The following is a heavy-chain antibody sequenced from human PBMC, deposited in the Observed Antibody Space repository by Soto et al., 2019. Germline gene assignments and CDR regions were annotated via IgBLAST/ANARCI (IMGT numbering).Heavy chain of an antibody. Sequence: QVQLQEAGPGQVKPSETLSLTCSVSGDSVSRSANYWAWVRQPPGKGLEWIGSVYSRANTYFNPSLSSRVSMSVDTSKNQFSLTLTSVTAADTAVYFCAKHPYTPLVKPYWYFDLWGRGTLVTVSS. CDR2: VYSRANT. J-gene: IGHJ2*01. CDR3: AKHPYTPLVKPYWYFDL. V-gene: IGHV4-39*01. CDR1: GDSVSRSANY. D-gene: IGHD3-16*02.